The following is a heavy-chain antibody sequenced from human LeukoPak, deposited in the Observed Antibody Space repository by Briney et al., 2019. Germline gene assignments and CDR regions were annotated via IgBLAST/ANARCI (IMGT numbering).Heavy chain of an antibody. CDR3: ARGHRWLRY. V-gene: IGHV4-34*01. Sequence: SQTLSLTCAVYGGSSSGYYWSWVRHPPGKGLEWIGEINHSGSTNYNPSLKSRVTISVDTSKNQFSLKLSSVTAADTAVYYCARGHRWLRYWGQGTLVTVSS. J-gene: IGHJ4*02. D-gene: IGHD5-12*01. CDR2: INHSGST. CDR1: GGSSSGYY.